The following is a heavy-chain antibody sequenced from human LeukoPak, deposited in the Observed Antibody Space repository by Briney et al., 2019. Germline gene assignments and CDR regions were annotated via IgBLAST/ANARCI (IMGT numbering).Heavy chain of an antibody. V-gene: IGHV3-20*04. J-gene: IGHJ6*03. D-gene: IGHD3-22*01. Sequence: PGGSLRLSCAASGFSFDGYGMNWVRQAPGKGLEWVSGLNWNGGITDYAESVKGRFTISRDNAKKSLYLQMNSLRAEDTAVYYCASYYYDSSGYYYYYYMDVWGKGTTVTVSS. CDR1: GFSFDGYG. CDR2: LNWNGGIT. CDR3: ASYYYDSSGYYYYYYMDV.